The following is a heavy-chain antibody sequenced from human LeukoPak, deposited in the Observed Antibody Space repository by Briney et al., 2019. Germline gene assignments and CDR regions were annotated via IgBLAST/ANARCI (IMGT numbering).Heavy chain of an antibody. CDR1: GGSVSSGSYY. Sequence: PSETLSLTCTVSGGSVSSGSYYWSWIRQPPGKGLEWIGYIYYSGSTNYNPSLKSRVTISVDTSKNQFSLKLSSVTAADTAVYYCARRAPYSYEWSTLDYWSQGTLVTVSS. CDR3: ARRAPYSYEWSTLDY. V-gene: IGHV4-61*01. CDR2: IYYSGST. D-gene: IGHD5-18*01. J-gene: IGHJ4*02.